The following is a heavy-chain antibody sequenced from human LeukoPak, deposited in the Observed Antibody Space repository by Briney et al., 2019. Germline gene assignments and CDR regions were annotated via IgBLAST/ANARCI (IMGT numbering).Heavy chain of an antibody. CDR3: AKDRQQLANLDY. D-gene: IGHD6-13*01. CDR2: IGGSGDTT. Sequence: GGSLRLSCAASGFSLTTYPMNWIRQVPGKGLEWVSGIGGSGDTTYYADSVKGRFTISRDNSKNTLYLQMNSLRVEDTAVYYCAKDRQQLANLDYWGQGTLVTVSS. J-gene: IGHJ4*02. CDR1: GFSLTTYP. V-gene: IGHV3-23*01.